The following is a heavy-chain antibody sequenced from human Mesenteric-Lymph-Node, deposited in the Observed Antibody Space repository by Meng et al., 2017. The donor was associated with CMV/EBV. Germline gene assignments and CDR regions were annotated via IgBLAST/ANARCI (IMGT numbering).Heavy chain of an antibody. CDR3: AARYGSGSYYNIFNYYYGMDV. J-gene: IGHJ6*02. V-gene: IGHV3-9*01. D-gene: IGHD3-10*01. CDR2: VSSNSNDI. CDR1: GFTFDDYA. Sequence: GGSLRLSCAASGFTFDDYAMHWVRQTPGKGLEWVSGVSSNSNDIGYADSVKGRFTISRDNAKNSLYLQMNSLRAEDTAVYYCAARYGSGSYYNIFNYYYGMDVWGQGTTVTVSS.